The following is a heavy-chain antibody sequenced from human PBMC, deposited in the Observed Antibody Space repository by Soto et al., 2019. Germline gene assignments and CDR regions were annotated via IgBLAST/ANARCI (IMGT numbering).Heavy chain of an antibody. V-gene: IGHV4-39*01. J-gene: IGHJ5*01. CDR2: VYHNGGA. CDR1: GVSIHNSHSF. Sequence: SEAQSVTCTVSGVSIHNSHSFWAWIRHPPGKGLQFIASVYHNGGAHYNSSLKSRVTISVDTANNQVSLRMRSLTAADTAFYYCGRVVEGATRHTDPDSWGQGILVPVSS. CDR3: GRVVEGATRHTDPDS. D-gene: IGHD2-21*01.